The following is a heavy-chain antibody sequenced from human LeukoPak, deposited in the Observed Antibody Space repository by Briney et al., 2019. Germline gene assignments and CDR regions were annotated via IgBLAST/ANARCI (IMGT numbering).Heavy chain of an antibody. CDR1: GYTFTSYG. V-gene: IGHV1-18*01. CDR2: ISAYNDNT. CDR3: ARDQPGDTLSEY. J-gene: IGHJ4*02. D-gene: IGHD2-21*02. Sequence: ASVKVSCKASGYTFTSYGISWVRQAPGQGLEWMGWISAYNDNTDYVQKFQGRVTMTTDTSTSTAYMELRSLSPDDTAVYYCARDQPGDTLSEYWGQGTLVTVSS.